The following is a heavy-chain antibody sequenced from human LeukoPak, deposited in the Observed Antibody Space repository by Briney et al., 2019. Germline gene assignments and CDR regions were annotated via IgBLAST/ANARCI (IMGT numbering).Heavy chain of an antibody. CDR2: IYYSGIT. CDR3: AKRGSNTWSDFDY. CDR1: GGSISSGGYS. D-gene: IGHD6-13*01. J-gene: IGHJ4*02. V-gene: IGHV4-61*08. Sequence: SETLSLTCAVSGGSISSGGYSWSWIRQPPGKGLEWIGYIYYSGITNYNPSLKSRATISVDTSKNQFSLKLNSVTAADTAVYYCAKRGSNTWSDFDYWGQGTLVTVSS.